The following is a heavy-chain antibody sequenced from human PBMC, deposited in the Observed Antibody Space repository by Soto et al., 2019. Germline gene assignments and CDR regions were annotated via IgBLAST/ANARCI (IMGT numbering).Heavy chain of an antibody. J-gene: IGHJ4*02. V-gene: IGHV4-34*01. CDR2: INHSGST. CDR3: ARELGYSYDSIKIFDS. Sequence: SETLSLTCAVYGGSFRGFYWTWIRQPPGKGLEWIGEINHSGSTNSNPSLKSRVSISVDPSKNQFSLKLTSVTAADTAVYYCARELGYSYDSIKIFDSWGQGTPVTVSS. D-gene: IGHD5-18*01. CDR1: GGSFRGFY.